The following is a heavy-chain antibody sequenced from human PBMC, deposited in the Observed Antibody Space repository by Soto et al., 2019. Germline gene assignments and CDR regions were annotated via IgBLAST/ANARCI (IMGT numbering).Heavy chain of an antibody. Sequence: GGSLRLSCVASGFTFSSYAMSWVRQAPGKGLEWVSSIVGSGGRTYYADSVQGRFTISRDNSKNTLYLQMNSLRAEDTAIFYCAKAPVPDYTAYGSCVFELWGRGTLVTVSS. CDR2: IVGSGGRT. CDR3: AKAPVPDYTAYGSCVFEL. V-gene: IGHV3-23*01. D-gene: IGHD4-4*01. J-gene: IGHJ1*01. CDR1: GFTFSSYA.